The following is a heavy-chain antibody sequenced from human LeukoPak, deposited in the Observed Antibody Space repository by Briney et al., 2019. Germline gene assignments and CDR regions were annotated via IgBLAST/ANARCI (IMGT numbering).Heavy chain of an antibody. CDR2: IGSASDT. CDR1: GFTFAYHD. D-gene: IGHD1-26*01. Sequence: GGSLRLSCAASGFTFAYHDMHWVRQAPGKGLEWIAGIGSASDTYYSDSVKGRFTISRENGKNSFHLQMNSLSAGDTAVYYCARGPGLIAGATDTFDFWGQGSLVTVSS. J-gene: IGHJ4*02. CDR3: ARGPGLIAGATDTFDF. V-gene: IGHV3-13*01.